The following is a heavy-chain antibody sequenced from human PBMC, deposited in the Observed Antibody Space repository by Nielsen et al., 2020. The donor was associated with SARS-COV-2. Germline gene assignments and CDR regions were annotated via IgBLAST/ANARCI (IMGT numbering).Heavy chain of an antibody. J-gene: IGHJ4*02. CDR3: AREHYGDAHRDDYFDY. D-gene: IGHD4-17*01. V-gene: IGHV3-23*01. CDR1: GFTFSNSA. Sequence: GESLKISCTASGFTFSNSAMSWVRQTSGKGLEWVSSISGSGDRTDYADSVKGRVIISRDNSKNTLHLQMNSLRAEDTAVYYCAREHYGDAHRDDYFDYWGQGTLVTVSS. CDR2: ISGSGDRT.